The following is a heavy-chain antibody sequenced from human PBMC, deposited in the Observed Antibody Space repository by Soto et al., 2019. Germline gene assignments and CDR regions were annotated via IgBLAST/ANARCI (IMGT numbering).Heavy chain of an antibody. J-gene: IGHJ6*02. CDR1: GDTFNDFG. CDR3: TRGAVKWNDGIDDYFYGMDV. Sequence: ASVKVSCKSSGDTFNDFGISWVRQAPGQGLEWMGWISVNNGNTNYGQKFQGRVTMTIDTSTSTAYMDLRNLRSDDMAVYYCTRGAVKWNDGIDDYFYGMDVWGQGTTVTVSS. D-gene: IGHD1-1*01. V-gene: IGHV1-18*03. CDR2: ISVNNGNT.